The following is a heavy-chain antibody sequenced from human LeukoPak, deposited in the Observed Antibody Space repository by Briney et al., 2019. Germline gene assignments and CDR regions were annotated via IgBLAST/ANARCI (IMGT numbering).Heavy chain of an antibody. CDR2: FDPEDGET. V-gene: IGHV1-24*01. Sequence: ASVKVSCKVSGYTLTELSMHWVRQAPGKGLEWMGGFDPEDGETIYAQKFQGRVTMTEDTSTDTAYMELSSLRSEDTAVYYCATDPLSIAASDYWGQGTLVTVSS. CDR1: GYTLTELS. CDR3: ATDPLSIAASDY. D-gene: IGHD6-6*01. J-gene: IGHJ4*02.